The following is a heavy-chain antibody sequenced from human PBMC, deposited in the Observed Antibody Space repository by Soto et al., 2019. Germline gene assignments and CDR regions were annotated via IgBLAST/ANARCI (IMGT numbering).Heavy chain of an antibody. Sequence: AALRLSCTASGFIVSDTYVNWVRQAXGKGLEWVSVISNRGDTHYADSVRGRFSLSRDISDNTLHLQMNNLRVEDTAVYYCAREPRYCRGGSCSITGDAYDIWGQGTMVTVSS. V-gene: IGHV3-66*01. D-gene: IGHD2-15*01. CDR1: GFIVSDTY. J-gene: IGHJ3*02. CDR2: ISNRGDT. CDR3: AREPRYCRGGSCSITGDAYDI.